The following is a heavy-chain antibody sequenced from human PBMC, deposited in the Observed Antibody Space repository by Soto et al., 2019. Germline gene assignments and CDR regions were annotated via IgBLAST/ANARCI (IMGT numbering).Heavy chain of an antibody. Sequence: PSETLSLTCAVYGGSFSGYYWSWIRQPPGKGLEWIGEINHSGSTNYNPSLKSRVTISVDTSKNQFSLKLSSVTAADMAVYYCATIWKVAATRIGCFDPWGQGTLVTVSS. CDR1: GGSFSGYY. V-gene: IGHV4-34*01. J-gene: IGHJ5*02. D-gene: IGHD2-15*01. CDR3: ATIWKVAATRIGCFDP. CDR2: INHSGST.